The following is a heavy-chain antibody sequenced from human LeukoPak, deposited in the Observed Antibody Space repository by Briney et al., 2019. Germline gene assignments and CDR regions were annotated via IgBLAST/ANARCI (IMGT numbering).Heavy chain of an antibody. D-gene: IGHD4-17*01. V-gene: IGHV1-46*01. Sequence: GASVKVSCKASGYTFSIYSIAWVRQAPGQGLEWMGIINPSGGSTSYAQKFQGRVTMTRDTSTSTVYMELSSLRSEDTAVYYCARVNDYGDYGIDYWGQGTLVTVSS. CDR3: ARVNDYGDYGIDY. CDR1: GYTFSIYS. J-gene: IGHJ4*02. CDR2: INPSGGST.